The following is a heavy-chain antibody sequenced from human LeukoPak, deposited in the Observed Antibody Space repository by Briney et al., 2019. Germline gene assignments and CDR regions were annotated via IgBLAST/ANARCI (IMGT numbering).Heavy chain of an antibody. V-gene: IGHV3-48*02. Sequence: GGSMRLSCAASGFTFSSYSMNWVRQAPGKGLEWVSYISSSSSTIYYADSVKGRFTISRDNAKNSLYLQMSSLRDEDTAVYYCARAPRNWGFDYWGHGTLVIVSS. CDR2: ISSSSSTI. J-gene: IGHJ4*01. CDR3: ARAPRNWGFDY. D-gene: IGHD7-27*01. CDR1: GFTFSSYS.